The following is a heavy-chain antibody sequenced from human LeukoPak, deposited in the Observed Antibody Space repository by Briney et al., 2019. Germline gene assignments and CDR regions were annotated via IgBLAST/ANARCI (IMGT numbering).Heavy chain of an antibody. D-gene: IGHD6-19*01. CDR1: GFMFSKYA. V-gene: IGHV3-66*01. CDR2: IYSGGST. CDR3: ASRTRIIAVAGTAFDI. J-gene: IGHJ3*02. Sequence: GGSLRLSCAASGFMFSKYAMSWVRQAPGKGLEWVSVIYSGGSTYYADSVKGRFTISRDNAKNSLYLQMNSLRAEDTAVYYCASRTRIIAVAGTAFDIWGQGTMVTVSS.